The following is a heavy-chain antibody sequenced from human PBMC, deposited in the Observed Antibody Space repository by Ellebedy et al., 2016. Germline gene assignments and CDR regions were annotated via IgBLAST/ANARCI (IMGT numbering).Heavy chain of an antibody. D-gene: IGHD2-21*02. CDR1: GFTFSSYA. CDR2: ISGSGGST. V-gene: IGHV3-23*01. J-gene: IGHJ4*02. Sequence: GGSLRLSXAASGFTFSSYAMSWVRQAPGKGLEWVSAISGSGGSTYYADSVKGRFTISRDNSKNTLYLQMNSLRAEDTAVYYCAKDRDDEGCFDYWGQGTLVTVSS. CDR3: AKDRDDEGCFDY.